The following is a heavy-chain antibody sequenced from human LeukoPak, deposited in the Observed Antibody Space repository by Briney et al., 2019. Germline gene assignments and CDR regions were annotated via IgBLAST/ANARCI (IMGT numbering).Heavy chain of an antibody. Sequence: PSETLSLTCTVSGDSISSGGYYWSWIRQHPGKGLEWIGYINYSGSAYYNPSLKSRLIISVDTSKNQFSLKLSSVTAADTAVYYCASKIKSPFYYDSSGSPQTDYWGQGTLVTVSS. CDR1: GDSISSGGYY. J-gene: IGHJ4*02. D-gene: IGHD3-22*01. CDR3: ASKIKSPFYYDSSGSPQTDY. CDR2: INYSGSA. V-gene: IGHV4-31*03.